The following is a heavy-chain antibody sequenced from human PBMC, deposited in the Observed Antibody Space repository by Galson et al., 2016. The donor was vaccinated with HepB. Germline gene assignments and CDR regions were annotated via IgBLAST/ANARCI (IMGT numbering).Heavy chain of an antibody. CDR2: INHAGRT. J-gene: IGHJ4*01. D-gene: IGHD3-16*02. Sequence: SETLSLTCVVYGTTLTDKYWSWIRQTPGRGLEWIAEINHAGRTAYNPSLRSRVAIFVDTSKNQFSLALTSVTAADTGFYYCARGGLTPIVITVWGHGTLVTVS. V-gene: IGHV4-34*01. CDR3: ARGGLTPIVITV. CDR1: GTTLTDKY.